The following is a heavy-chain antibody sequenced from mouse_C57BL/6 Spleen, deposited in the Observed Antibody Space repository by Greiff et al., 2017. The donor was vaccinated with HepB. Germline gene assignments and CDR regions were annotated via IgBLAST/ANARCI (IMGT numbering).Heavy chain of an antibody. CDR3: SRSYA. J-gene: IGHJ3*01. CDR2: ISDGGSYT. V-gene: IGHV5-4*01. Sequence: EVQVVESGGGLVKPGGSLKLSCAASGFTFSSYAMSWVRQTPEKRLEWVATISDGGSYTYYPDNVKGRFTISRDNAKNNLYLQMSHLKSEDTAMYYCSRSYAWGQGTLVTVSA. CDR1: GFTFSSYA. D-gene: IGHD1-1*01.